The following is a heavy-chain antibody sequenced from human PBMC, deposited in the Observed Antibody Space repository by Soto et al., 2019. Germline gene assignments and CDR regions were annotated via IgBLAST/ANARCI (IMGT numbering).Heavy chain of an antibody. J-gene: IGHJ4*02. CDR3: ANWGKSGSDF. CDR1: GFTFSSYG. V-gene: IGHV3-30*18. D-gene: IGHD1-26*01. Sequence: QVQLVESGGGVVQPGRSLRLSCAASGFTFSSYGMHWVRQAPGKGLEWVAVISYDGSNKYYADSVKGRFTISRDNSKNTLYLQMDSLRAEDTAVYYCANWGKSGSDFWGQGTLVTVSS. CDR2: ISYDGSNK.